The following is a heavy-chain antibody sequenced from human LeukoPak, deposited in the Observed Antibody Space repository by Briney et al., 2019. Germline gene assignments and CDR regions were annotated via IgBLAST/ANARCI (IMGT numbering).Heavy chain of an antibody. Sequence: PGRSLRLSCTASGFIFSHYGMHWVRQAPGKGLEWVAVIQNDASTRNYVDSVKGRFTISRDNAKNSLYLQMSNLRAEDTAVYFCARGGGLDVWGQGATVTVSS. V-gene: IGHV3-33*05. CDR2: IQNDASTR. J-gene: IGHJ6*02. CDR1: GFIFSHYG. CDR3: ARGGGLDV. D-gene: IGHD3-16*01.